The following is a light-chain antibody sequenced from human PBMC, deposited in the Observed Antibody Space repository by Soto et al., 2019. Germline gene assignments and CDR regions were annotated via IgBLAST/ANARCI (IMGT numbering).Light chain of an antibody. CDR1: QSISSW. V-gene: IGKV1-5*01. CDR3: QQYNSYWT. Sequence: DLQMPQSPSTLSASVGDRVTITCRASQSISSWLAWYQQKPGKAPKLLIYDASSLESAVPPRFSGSGSGTEFTLTISSLQPDYFATYYCQQYNSYWTFGQGTKVDIK. CDR2: DAS. J-gene: IGKJ1*01.